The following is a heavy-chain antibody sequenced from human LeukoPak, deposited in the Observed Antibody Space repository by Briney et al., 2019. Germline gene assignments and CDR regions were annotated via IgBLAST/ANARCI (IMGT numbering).Heavy chain of an antibody. Sequence: GGSLRLSCAASGFTFSKDWMHWVRQAPAKGLVWVSRIKTDGSYTSYADSVKGRFTISRDNAKSTLYLQMNGLRGEDTAVYYCASEEGGLDVWGQGTTVTVSS. CDR1: GFTFSKDW. J-gene: IGHJ6*02. CDR2: IKTDGSYT. V-gene: IGHV3-74*01. CDR3: ASEEGGLDV.